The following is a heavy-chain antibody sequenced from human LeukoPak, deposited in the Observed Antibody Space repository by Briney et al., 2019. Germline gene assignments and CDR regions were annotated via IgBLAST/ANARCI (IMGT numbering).Heavy chain of an antibody. CDR3: ARDSDESLDI. V-gene: IGHV4-59*01. CDR2: IYYSGST. Sequence: SETLSLTCTVSGGSISSYYWSWIRQHPGKGLEWIGYIYYSGSTNYNPSFKSRVIMSVDTSKNQLSLKLNSMTAADTAVYYCARDSDESLDIWGQGTMVTVSS. CDR1: GGSISSYY. J-gene: IGHJ3*02.